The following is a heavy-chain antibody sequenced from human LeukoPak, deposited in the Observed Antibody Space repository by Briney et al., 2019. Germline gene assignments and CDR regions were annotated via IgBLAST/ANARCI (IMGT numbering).Heavy chain of an antibody. D-gene: IGHD3-10*01. CDR3: ARTMVRGAYNWFDP. J-gene: IGHJ5*02. V-gene: IGHV4-30-2*01. CDR1: GGSFSGYY. Sequence: PSETLSLTCGVYGGSFSGYYWRWIRQPPGKGLEWIGYIYHSGSTYYNPSLKSRVTISVDRSKNQFSLKLSSVTAADTAVYYCARTMVRGAYNWFDPWGQGTLVTVSS. CDR2: IYHSGST.